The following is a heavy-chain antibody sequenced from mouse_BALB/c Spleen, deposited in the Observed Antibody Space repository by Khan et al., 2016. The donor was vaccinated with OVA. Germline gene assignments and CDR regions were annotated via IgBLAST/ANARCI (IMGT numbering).Heavy chain of an antibody. Sequence: QIQLVQSGPELKKPGETVRISCKASGYTFTTAGIQWVQKMPGKGLKWIGWINTHSGVPKYAEDFKGRFAFSLETSASTAYLQITNLKNEDTATYFCARGGAAYYRNDGGAMDDWGQGTSVTVSP. CDR3: ARGGAAYYRNDGGAMDD. D-gene: IGHD2-14*01. J-gene: IGHJ4*01. V-gene: IGHV9-4*02. CDR1: GYTFTTAG. CDR2: INTHSGVP.